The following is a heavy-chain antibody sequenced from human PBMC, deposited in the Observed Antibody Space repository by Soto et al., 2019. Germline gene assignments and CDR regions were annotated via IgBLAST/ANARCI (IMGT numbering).Heavy chain of an antibody. Sequence: GGSLRLSCAASGFTFSSYSMNLVRQAPGKGLEWVSSISSSSSYIYYADSVKGRFTISRDNAKNSLYLQMNSLRAEDTAVYYCAREVSKYSGYDFDYWGQGTLVTVSS. CDR2: ISSSSSYI. CDR3: AREVSKYSGYDFDY. V-gene: IGHV3-21*01. J-gene: IGHJ4*02. D-gene: IGHD5-12*01. CDR1: GFTFSSYS.